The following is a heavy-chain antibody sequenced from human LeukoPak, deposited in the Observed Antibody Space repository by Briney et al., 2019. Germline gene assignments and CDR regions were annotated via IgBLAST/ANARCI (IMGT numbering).Heavy chain of an antibody. V-gene: IGHV1-58*01. D-gene: IGHD3-3*01. J-gene: IGHJ4*02. CDR1: GFTFTSSA. Sequence: SVKVSCKASGFTFTSSAGQWVRQARGQRLEWVGWIVVGSGNTNYAQKFQERVTITRDMSTSTAYMELSSLRSEDTAVYYCAAAQYDFWSGYYNFDYWGQGTLVTVSS. CDR2: IVVGSGNT. CDR3: AAAQYDFWSGYYNFDY.